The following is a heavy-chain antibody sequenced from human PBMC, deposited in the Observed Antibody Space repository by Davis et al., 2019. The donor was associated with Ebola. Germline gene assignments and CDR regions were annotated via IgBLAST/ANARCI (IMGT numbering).Heavy chain of an antibody. CDR3: ARGETTVTTYWFDP. CDR2: INPHNGNT. Sequence: AASVKVSCKASGYTFTSYGISWVRQAPGQGLEWMGWINPHNGNTNYAQNVQGRVTMTTDTSTSTAYMELSSLRSDDTAVYYCARGETTVTTYWFDPWGQGTLVTVSS. J-gene: IGHJ5*02. CDR1: GYTFTSYG. D-gene: IGHD4-17*01. V-gene: IGHV1-18*04.